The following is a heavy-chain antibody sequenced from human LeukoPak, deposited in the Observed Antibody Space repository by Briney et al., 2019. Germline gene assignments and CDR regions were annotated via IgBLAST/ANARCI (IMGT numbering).Heavy chain of an antibody. V-gene: IGHV4-34*01. CDR1: GGSFSGYY. J-gene: IGHJ3*02. CDR2: INHSGST. D-gene: IGHD1-26*01. Sequence: SETLSLTCAVYGGSFSGYYWSWIRQPPGKGLEWIGEINHSGSTNYNPSLKSRVTISVDTSKNQFSLKLSSVTAADTAVYYCARDSYSGSYPDAFDIWGQGTMVTVSS. CDR3: ARDSYSGSYPDAFDI.